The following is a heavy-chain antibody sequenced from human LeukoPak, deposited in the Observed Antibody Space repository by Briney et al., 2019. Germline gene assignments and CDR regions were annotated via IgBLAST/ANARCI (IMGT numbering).Heavy chain of an antibody. CDR1: GFSLSTSGVS. J-gene: IGHJ4*02. CDR2: IYWDDDK. CDR3: AHRLYNPLKRPFDH. Sequence: SGPTLVNPTQTLTLTCTFSGFSLSTSGVSVGWIRQPPGKALEWLALIYWDDDKRYSPSLKSRLTIPKDTSKNHVVLTMTDMDPVDTATYYGAHRLYNPLKRPFDHWGQGTLVTVSS. V-gene: IGHV2-5*02. D-gene: IGHD1-14*01.